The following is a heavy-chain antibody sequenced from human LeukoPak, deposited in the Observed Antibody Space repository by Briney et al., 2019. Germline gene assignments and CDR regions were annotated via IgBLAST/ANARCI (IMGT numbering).Heavy chain of an antibody. J-gene: IGHJ5*02. V-gene: IGHV4-39*01. D-gene: IGHD6-6*01. CDR3: ARTGGSSSRYNWFDP. CDR2: IYYSGST. CDR1: GGSISSSSYY. Sequence: PSETLSLTCTVSGGSISSSSYYWGWIRQPPGKGLEWIGSIYYSGSTYYNPSLKSRVTISVDTSKNQFSLKLSSVTAADTAVYYCARTGGSSSRYNWFDPWGQGTLVTVSS.